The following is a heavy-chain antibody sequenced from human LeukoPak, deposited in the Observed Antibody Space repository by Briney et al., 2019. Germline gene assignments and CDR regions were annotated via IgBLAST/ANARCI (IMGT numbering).Heavy chain of an antibody. D-gene: IGHD3-3*01. V-gene: IGHV4-61*01. J-gene: IGHJ3*02. CDR2: IYYSGST. CDR1: GYSISSGYY. CDR3: ARLYDFWSGQEAFDI. Sequence: SETLSLTCTVSGYSISSGYYWSWIRQPPGKGLEWIGYIYYSGSTNYNPSLKSRVTISVDTSKNQFSLKLCSVTAADTAVYYCARLYDFWSGQEAFDIWGQGTLVTVSS.